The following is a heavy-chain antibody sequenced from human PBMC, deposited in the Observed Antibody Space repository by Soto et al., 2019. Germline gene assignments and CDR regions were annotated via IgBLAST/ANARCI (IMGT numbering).Heavy chain of an antibody. D-gene: IGHD5-12*01. J-gene: IGHJ5*02. Sequence: QVQLVQSGAEVKKPGSSVKVSCKASGGTFSNYAITWVRQAPGQGLEWLGRIIPIFGSANYAQKFQGRVTSTAXXXTXPAYMELSSLRSDDTAVYYCAKDGGKDGYFGNWFDPWGQGTLVTVSS. CDR1: GGTFSNYA. CDR3: AKDGGKDGYFGNWFDP. V-gene: IGHV1-69*15. CDR2: IIPIFGSA.